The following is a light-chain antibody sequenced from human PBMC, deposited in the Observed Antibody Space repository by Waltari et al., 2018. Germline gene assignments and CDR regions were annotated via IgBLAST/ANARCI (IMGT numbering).Light chain of an antibody. Sequence: EILMTQSPGTLSVSPGERVTLSCRASESISQQLAWYQQKPGQAPRIVMSDATIRAAGVPDRFSGRGSGTEFTLTISSLQSEDFGIFYCQQYKNWPRTFGQGTKVEIK. CDR3: QQYKNWPRT. V-gene: IGKV3-15*01. J-gene: IGKJ1*01. CDR2: DAT. CDR1: ESISQQ.